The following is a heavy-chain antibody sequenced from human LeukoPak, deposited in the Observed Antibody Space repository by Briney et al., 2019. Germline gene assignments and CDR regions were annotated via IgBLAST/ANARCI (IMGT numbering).Heavy chain of an antibody. J-gene: IGHJ5*02. CDR1: GGSFSGYY. Sequence: PSETLSLTCAVYGGSFSGYYWSWIRQPPGKGLEWIGYIYYSGRTNYNPSLKSRVTISVDTSKNQFSLKLSSVTAADTAVYYCARALLRPWFDPWGQGTLVTVSS. V-gene: IGHV4-59*01. D-gene: IGHD4-17*01. CDR2: IYYSGRT. CDR3: ARALLRPWFDP.